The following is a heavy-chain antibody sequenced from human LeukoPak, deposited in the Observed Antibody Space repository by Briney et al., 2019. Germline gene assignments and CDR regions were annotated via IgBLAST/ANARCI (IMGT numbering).Heavy chain of an antibody. CDR1: GGTFSSYA. V-gene: IGHV1-69*13. Sequence: SVKVSCKASGGTFSSYAISWVRQAPGQGLERMGGIIPIFGTANYAQKFQGRVTNTADESTSTAYMELSSLRSEDTAVYYCARGKNYYDSSGFNYWGQGTLVTVSS. J-gene: IGHJ4*02. CDR3: ARGKNYYDSSGFNY. CDR2: IIPIFGTA. D-gene: IGHD3-22*01.